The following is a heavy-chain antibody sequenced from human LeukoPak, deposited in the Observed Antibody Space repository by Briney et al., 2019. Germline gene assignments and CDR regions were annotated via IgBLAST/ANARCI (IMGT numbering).Heavy chain of an antibody. CDR3: PGEWGNGNDLRPDY. V-gene: IGHV3-49*03. D-gene: IGHD1-1*01. J-gene: IGHJ4*02. CDR1: GFTFREFA. CDR2: IRSSIYGGTP. Sequence: PGGSLRLSCTSSGFTFREFAVSWFRQAPGKGLEWIGFIRSSIYGGTPKAAASVKGRFIFSRDDSKGVAYLRMNSLKTEDTAVYYCPGEWGNGNDLRPDYWGQGTLVTVSS.